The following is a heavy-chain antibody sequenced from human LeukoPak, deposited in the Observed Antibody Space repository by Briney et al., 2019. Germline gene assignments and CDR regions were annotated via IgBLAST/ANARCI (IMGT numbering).Heavy chain of an antibody. CDR3: ATSTRDYSSSWTGAFDI. J-gene: IGHJ3*02. D-gene: IGHD6-13*01. Sequence: PSETLSLTCTVSGGSISSYYWSWIRQPAGKGLEWIGRIYTSGSTNYNPSLKSRVTMSVDTSKNQFSLKLSSVTAADTAVYYCATSTRDYSSSWTGAFDIWGQGTMVTVSS. CDR1: GGSISSYY. CDR2: IYTSGST. V-gene: IGHV4-4*07.